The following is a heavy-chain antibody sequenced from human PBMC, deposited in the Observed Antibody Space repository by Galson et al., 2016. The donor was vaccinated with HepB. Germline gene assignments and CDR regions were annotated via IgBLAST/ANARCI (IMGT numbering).Heavy chain of an antibody. J-gene: IGHJ4*02. CDR3: AKDLRGGDYGDLLDY. D-gene: IGHD4-17*01. V-gene: IGHV3-23*01. CDR2: ISGSGGPT. CDR1: GFTFSSYA. Sequence: LRLSCAVSGFTFSSYAMAWVRQAPGKGLEWVSSISGSGGPTYYPDSVRGRFTISRDNSRDTLYLQMDSLTAEDTAVYYCAKDLRGGDYGDLLDYWGQGTLVTVSS.